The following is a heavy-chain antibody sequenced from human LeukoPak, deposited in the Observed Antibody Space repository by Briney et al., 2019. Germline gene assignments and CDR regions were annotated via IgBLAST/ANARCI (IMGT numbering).Heavy chain of an antibody. V-gene: IGHV3-30*18. J-gene: IGHJ4*02. CDR2: ASHDEMGK. CDR3: AKDRGYGEHEPFES. Sequence: GGSLRLSCVGSGFTFSDYAIHWVRQAPGKGLEWVAVASHDEMGKQFADSVKGRFTLSRDNSRDSLHLQMNRLRDEDTGVYYCAKDRGYGEHEPFESWGQGSQVTVS. D-gene: IGHD4-17*01. CDR1: GFTFSDYA.